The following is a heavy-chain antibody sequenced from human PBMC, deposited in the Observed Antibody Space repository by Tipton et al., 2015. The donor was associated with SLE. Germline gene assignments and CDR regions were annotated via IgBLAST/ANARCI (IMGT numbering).Heavy chain of an antibody. CDR2: ISYDGSNK. V-gene: IGHV3-30*04. J-gene: IGHJ5*02. CDR1: GFTFSSYA. CDR3: ARDPMGS. Sequence: SLRLSCAASGFTFSSYAMHWVRQAPGKGLEWVAVISYDGSNKYYADSVKGRFTISRDNSKNTLYLQMNSLRAEDTAVYYCARDPMGSWGRGTLVTVSS.